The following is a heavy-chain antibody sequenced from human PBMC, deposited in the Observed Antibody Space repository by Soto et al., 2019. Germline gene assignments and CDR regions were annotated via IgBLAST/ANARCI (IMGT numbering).Heavy chain of an antibody. Sequence: PSETLSLTCNVSGNSISTGAYYWSWIRQHPGKGLEWIGHIFYTGSAHYSPSLKSRVNISADPSKNQVSLTLTSVTAADTAVYYCARQGSYWGQGALVTVSP. CDR3: ARQGSY. CDR2: IFYTGSA. V-gene: IGHV4-39*01. CDR1: GNSISTGAYY. J-gene: IGHJ4*02.